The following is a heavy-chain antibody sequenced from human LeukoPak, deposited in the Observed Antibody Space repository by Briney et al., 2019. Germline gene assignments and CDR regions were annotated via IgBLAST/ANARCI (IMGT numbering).Heavy chain of an antibody. CDR1: GFTFSDYY. J-gene: IGHJ4*02. Sequence: GGPLRLSCAASGFTFSDYYMSWIRQAPGKGLEWVSYISSSGSTIYYADSVKGRFTISRDNAKNSLYLQMNSLRAEDTAVYYCARVPHVVVIAPYYFGYWGQGTLVTVSS. V-gene: IGHV3-11*04. CDR3: ARVPHVVVIAPYYFGY. CDR2: ISSSGSTI. D-gene: IGHD2-21*01.